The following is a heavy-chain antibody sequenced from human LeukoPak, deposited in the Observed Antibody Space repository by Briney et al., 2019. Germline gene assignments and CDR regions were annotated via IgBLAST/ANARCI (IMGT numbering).Heavy chain of an antibody. CDR3: ARNYDSSGYYTPGAY. J-gene: IGHJ4*02. CDR2: INPNSGGT. D-gene: IGHD3-22*01. Sequence: ASVKVSCKASGYTFTGYYMHWVRQAPGQGLEWMGWINPNSGGTNYAQKFQGRVTMTRDTSISTAYMELSRLRSDDTAVYYCARNYDSSGYYTPGAYRGQGTLVTVSS. CDR1: GYTFTGYY. V-gene: IGHV1-2*02.